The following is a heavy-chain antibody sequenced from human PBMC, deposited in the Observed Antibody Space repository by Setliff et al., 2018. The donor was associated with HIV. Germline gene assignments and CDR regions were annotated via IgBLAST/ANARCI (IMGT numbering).Heavy chain of an antibody. Sequence: ASVKVSCKASGYSFTKYEINWVRQAPGQGLEWLGWVSPSIGNSDFAQKFKGRISLTTDTSIRTAYMELRGLKSDDTAVYFCARRGEERNMITGALDAWGQGSLVTV. CDR1: GYSFTKYE. D-gene: IGHD3-16*01. V-gene: IGHV1-8*01. J-gene: IGHJ3*01. CDR2: VSPSIGNS. CDR3: ARRGEERNMITGALDA.